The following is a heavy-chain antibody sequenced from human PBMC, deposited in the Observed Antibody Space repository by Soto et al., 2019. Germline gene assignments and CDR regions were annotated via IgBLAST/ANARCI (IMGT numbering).Heavy chain of an antibody. J-gene: IGHJ2*01. Sequence: GASVKVSSKAPGYTFTSYAMHWVRQAPGQRLEWMGWINAGNGNTKYSQKFQGRVTITRDTSASTAYMELSSLRSEDTAVYYCARTTLVNWYFDLWGRGTLVTVSS. V-gene: IGHV1-3*01. CDR3: ARTTLVNWYFDL. CDR2: INAGNGNT. D-gene: IGHD2-8*02. CDR1: GYTFTSYA.